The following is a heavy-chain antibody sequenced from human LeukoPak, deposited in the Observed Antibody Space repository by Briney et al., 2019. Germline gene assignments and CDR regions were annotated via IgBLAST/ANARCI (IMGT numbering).Heavy chain of an antibody. Sequence: SETLSLTCTVSGGSISSGSYYWSWIRQPAGKGLEWIGRTYTSGSTNYNPSLKSRVTISVDTSKNQFPLKLSSVTAADTAVYYCARWSSYRFDYWGQGTLVTVSS. J-gene: IGHJ4*02. V-gene: IGHV4-61*02. CDR3: ARWSSYRFDY. D-gene: IGHD5-12*01. CDR1: GGSISSGSYY. CDR2: TYTSGST.